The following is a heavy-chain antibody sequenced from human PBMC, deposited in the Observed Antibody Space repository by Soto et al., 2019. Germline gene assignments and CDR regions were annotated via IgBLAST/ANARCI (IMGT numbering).Heavy chain of an antibody. Sequence: SQTLSLTCAISGDSVSSNSAAWNWIRQSPSRGLVWLGGTYYRSKWYNDYAVSVKSRITINPDTSKNQFSLQLNSVTPEDTAVYYCARGVRYCSSTSCYTRYGMDVWGQGTTVTVS. J-gene: IGHJ6*02. D-gene: IGHD2-2*02. V-gene: IGHV6-1*01. CDR1: GDSVSSNSAA. CDR3: ARGVRYCSSTSCYTRYGMDV. CDR2: TYYRSKWYN.